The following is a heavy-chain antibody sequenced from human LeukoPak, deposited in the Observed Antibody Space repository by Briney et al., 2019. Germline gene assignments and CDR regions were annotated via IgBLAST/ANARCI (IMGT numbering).Heavy chain of an antibody. J-gene: IGHJ4*02. V-gene: IGHV1-69*13. D-gene: IGHD4-23*01. CDR2: IIPIFGTA. CDR3: ARLAEDGTPVVY. CDR1: GGIFSSYA. Sequence: ASVKVSCKASGGIFSSYAISWVRQAPGQGLEWMGGIIPIFGTANYAQKFQGRVTITADESTSTAYMELSSLRSEDTAVYYCARLAEDGTPVVYWGQGTLVTVSS.